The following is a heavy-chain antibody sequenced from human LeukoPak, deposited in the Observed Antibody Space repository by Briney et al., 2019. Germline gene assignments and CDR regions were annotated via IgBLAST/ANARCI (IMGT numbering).Heavy chain of an antibody. CDR2: TNTDGSST. Sequence: GGSLRLSCAASGFTFSSYYMHWVRQAPGKGLVWVSRTNTDGSSTTYADSVRGRFTISRDNAKNTLYLQMNSLRAEDTAVYYRVPDDWFDPWGQGTLVTVSS. V-gene: IGHV3-74*01. CDR3: VPDDWFDP. D-gene: IGHD1-14*01. J-gene: IGHJ5*02. CDR1: GFTFSSYY.